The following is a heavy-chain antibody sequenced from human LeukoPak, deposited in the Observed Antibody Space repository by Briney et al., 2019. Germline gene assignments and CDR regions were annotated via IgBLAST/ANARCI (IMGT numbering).Heavy chain of an antibody. Sequence: PGGSLRLSCAASGFTLSSYTMNWVRQAPGKGLEWVSYMSTSGSISYADSVKGRFTISRDNAKNSLYLQMNSLRDGDTAVYYCARMIDYNYGYAFDYWGQGTLVTVSS. CDR2: MSTSGSI. D-gene: IGHD5-18*01. V-gene: IGHV3-48*02. CDR3: ARMIDYNYGYAFDY. J-gene: IGHJ4*02. CDR1: GFTLSSYT.